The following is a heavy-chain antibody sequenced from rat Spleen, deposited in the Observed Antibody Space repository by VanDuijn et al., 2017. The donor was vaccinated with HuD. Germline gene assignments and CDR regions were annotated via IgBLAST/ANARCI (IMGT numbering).Heavy chain of an antibody. CDR2: ISYGDSSGHSGT. D-gene: IGHD1-9*01. CDR1: GFTFSDYG. CDR3: TRHGYTRYYFDY. V-gene: IGHV5-29*01. Sequence: EVQLVESDGGLVQPGRSLKLSCAASGFTFSDYGVAWVRQAPTTGLEWVATISYGDSSGHSGTYYRDSVRGRFTISRDDAKSTLSLQMDSLRSEDTASYYCTRHGYTRYYFDYWGQGVMVTVSS. J-gene: IGHJ2*01.